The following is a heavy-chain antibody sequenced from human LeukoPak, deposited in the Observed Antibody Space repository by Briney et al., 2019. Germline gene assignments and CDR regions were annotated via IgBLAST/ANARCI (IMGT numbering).Heavy chain of an antibody. D-gene: IGHD1-14*01. Sequence: VVSLRLSCAASGFTFSGSAMHWVRQASGKGLKWVGRIRSKANSYATAYAASVKGRFTISRDDSKNTAYLQMNSLKTEDTAVYYCTITGITSYYYYMDVWGKGTTVTVSS. CDR2: IRSKANSYAT. V-gene: IGHV3-73*01. CDR3: TITGITSYYYYMDV. J-gene: IGHJ6*03. CDR1: GFTFSGSA.